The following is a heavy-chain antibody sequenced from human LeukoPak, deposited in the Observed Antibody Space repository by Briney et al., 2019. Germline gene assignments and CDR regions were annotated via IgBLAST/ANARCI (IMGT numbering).Heavy chain of an antibody. CDR2: IDQNGNT. J-gene: IGHJ4*02. Sequence: SETLSLTCTVSGYSIGSGYCWGWIRQPPGKGLEWVGGIDQNGNTYYNPSLSSRVTISADTSNNQFSLKLDSVPAADSALYFCARVPHSCSGSTCYLPYLDYWGQGTLVTVSS. V-gene: IGHV4-38-2*02. CDR1: GYSIGSGYC. D-gene: IGHD2-2*01. CDR3: ARVPHSCSGSTCYLPYLDY.